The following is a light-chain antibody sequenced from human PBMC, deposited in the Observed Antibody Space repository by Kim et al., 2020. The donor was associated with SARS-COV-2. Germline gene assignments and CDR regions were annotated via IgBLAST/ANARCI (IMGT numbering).Light chain of an antibody. CDR2: KAS. CDR1: QSISPW. V-gene: IGKV1-5*03. CDR3: QQYKTYRT. J-gene: IGKJ1*01. Sequence: SASIGDRVTITCRVRQSISPWLAWFQQKPGKAPKLLIYKASTLQSGVPSRFSGSESGTEFTLTITSLQPDDFATYYCQQYKTYRTFGQGTKVDIK.